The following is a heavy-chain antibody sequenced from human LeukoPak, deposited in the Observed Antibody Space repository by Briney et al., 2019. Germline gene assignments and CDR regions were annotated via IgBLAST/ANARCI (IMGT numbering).Heavy chain of an antibody. CDR3: ARDTQYSGYDWDY. Sequence: ASVKVSCKASGYTFTSYDINWVRQATGQGLEWMGWMNPNSGNTGYEQKFQGRVTMTRNTSISTAYMELSSLRSEDTAVYYCARDTQYSGYDWDYWGQGTLVTVSS. CDR2: MNPNSGNT. CDR1: GYTFTSYD. D-gene: IGHD5-12*01. V-gene: IGHV1-8*01. J-gene: IGHJ4*02.